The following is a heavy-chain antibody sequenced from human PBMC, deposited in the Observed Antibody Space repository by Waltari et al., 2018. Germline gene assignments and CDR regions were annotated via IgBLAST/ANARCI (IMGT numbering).Heavy chain of an antibody. CDR2: TRNKANSDTT. Sequence: EVQLVESGGGLVQPGGSLRLSCAASGFTFSDHYMDWVRQAPGKGLEWVGRTRNKANSDTTEYAASVKGRFTISRDDSKNSLYLQMNSLKTEDTAVYYCASYPRYDSSGYWGQGTLVTVSS. CDR3: ASYPRYDSSGY. V-gene: IGHV3-72*01. J-gene: IGHJ4*02. D-gene: IGHD3-22*01. CDR1: GFTFSDHY.